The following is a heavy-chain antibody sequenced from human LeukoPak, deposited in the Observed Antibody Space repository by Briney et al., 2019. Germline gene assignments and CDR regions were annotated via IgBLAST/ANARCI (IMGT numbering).Heavy chain of an antibody. V-gene: IGHV3-48*02. CDR2: INGSSNSI. D-gene: IGHD3-22*01. Sequence: GGSLRLSCVASGFTFSTYSMKWVRQAPGKGLEWISYINGSSNSIYYADSVKGRFTVSRDNTKNSLYLQMNSLRDENTAVYYCARDRDYYDSICYYYGGELDYWGQGTLVTVSS. J-gene: IGHJ4*02. CDR3: ARDRDYYDSICYYYGGELDY. CDR1: GFTFSTYS.